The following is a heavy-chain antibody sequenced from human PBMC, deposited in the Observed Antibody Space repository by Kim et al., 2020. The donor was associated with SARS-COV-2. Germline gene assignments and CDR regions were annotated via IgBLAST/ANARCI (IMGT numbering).Heavy chain of an antibody. J-gene: IGHJ6*02. V-gene: IGHV3-64D*09. Sequence: GGSLRLSCSASRFTFDDFSIHWVRHAPGKGLEFVSPINDIGHITYYADSLKDRFTISRDNSENTVYLQMSSLRADDTAVYYCVRAVFWGGFDDWGLGTTVTVSS. CDR2: INDIGHIT. D-gene: IGHD3-3*01. CDR1: RFTFDDFS. CDR3: VRAVFWGGFDD.